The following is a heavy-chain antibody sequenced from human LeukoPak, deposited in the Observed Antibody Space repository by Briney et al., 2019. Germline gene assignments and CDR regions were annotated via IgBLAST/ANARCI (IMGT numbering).Heavy chain of an antibody. Sequence: GGSLRLSCAASGFIFSNYGMNWVRQAPGKGLESVSAISGSGVNTKYADSVRGRFSSSRDNSKNTLYLHIDSLRAEDTAVYYCAKGHGELLRNYCDDWGQGTLVTVS. V-gene: IGHV3-23*01. D-gene: IGHD2-21*01. J-gene: IGHJ4*02. CDR3: AKGHGELLRNYCDD. CDR1: GFIFSNYG. CDR2: ISGSGVNT.